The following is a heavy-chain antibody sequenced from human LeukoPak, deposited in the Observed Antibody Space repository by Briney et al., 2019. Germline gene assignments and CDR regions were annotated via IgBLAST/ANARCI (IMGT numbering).Heavy chain of an antibody. CDR2: INPSGGST. Sequence: ASVKVSCKASGYTFTSYYMHWVRQAPGQGLEWMGIINPSGGSTSYAQKFQGRLTMTRDTSTSTVYMELSSLRSEDTAVYYCARDGPGYGGNPTPGYWGQGTLVTVSS. CDR3: ARDGPGYGGNPTPGY. CDR1: GYTFTSYY. J-gene: IGHJ4*02. V-gene: IGHV1-46*03. D-gene: IGHD4-23*01.